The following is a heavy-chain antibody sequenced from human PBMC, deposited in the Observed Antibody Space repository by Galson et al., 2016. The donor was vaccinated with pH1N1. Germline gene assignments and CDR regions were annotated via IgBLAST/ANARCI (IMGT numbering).Heavy chain of an antibody. Sequence: SVKVSCKASGGPFSSYAFSWVRQAPGQGLEWMGRISPLLRIANYVQKFQGRVTITADESTSTVYMERSSLRSEDTAVYFCARGIGGTDYHYFDYWGQGTMVTVSS. J-gene: IGHJ4*02. CDR3: ARGIGGTDYHYFDY. V-gene: IGHV1-69*04. CDR2: ISPLLRIA. D-gene: IGHD1-26*01. CDR1: GGPFSSYA.